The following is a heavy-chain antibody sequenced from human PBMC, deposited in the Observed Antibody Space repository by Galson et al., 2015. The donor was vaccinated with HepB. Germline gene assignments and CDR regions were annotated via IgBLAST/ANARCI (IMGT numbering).Heavy chain of an antibody. CDR3: AREGTPKYYYYGMDV. CDR1: GFTFSNYA. D-gene: IGHD2-15*01. V-gene: IGHV3-33*01. J-gene: IGHJ6*02. Sequence: SLRLSCAASGFTFSNYAMHWVRQAPGKGLEWVAVAWYDGNRKYYVDSVKGRFAISRDNSKNTLDLQMNSLRVEDTAVYYCAREGTPKYYYYGMDVWGQGTTVTVSS. CDR2: AWYDGNRK.